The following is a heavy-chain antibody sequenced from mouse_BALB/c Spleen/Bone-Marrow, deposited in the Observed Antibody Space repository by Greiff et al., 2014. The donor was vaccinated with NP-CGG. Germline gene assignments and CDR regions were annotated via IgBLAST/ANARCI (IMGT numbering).Heavy chain of an antibody. CDR2: INPYNGGT. Sequence: EVQLQQSGPELVKPGASMKISCKASGYSFTGYTMNWVKQSHGKCLEWIGLINPYNGGTSYNQKFKGKATLTVDKSSSTAYMELLSLTSEDSAVYYCARDYYGSSYGFAYWGQGTLVTVSA. V-gene: IGHV1-18*01. D-gene: IGHD1-1*01. CDR1: GYSFTGYT. J-gene: IGHJ3*01. CDR3: ARDYYGSSYGFAY.